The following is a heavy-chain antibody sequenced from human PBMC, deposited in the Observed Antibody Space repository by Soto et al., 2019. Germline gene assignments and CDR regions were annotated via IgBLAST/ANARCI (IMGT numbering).Heavy chain of an antibody. CDR1: GGSISSGGYY. CDR2: LYYSGST. J-gene: IGHJ6*03. V-gene: IGHV4-31*03. CDR3: ASGYCSSTSCPPGYYYYYYMDV. D-gene: IGHD2-2*03. Sequence: QVQLQESGPGLVKPSQTLSLTCTVSGGSISSGGYYWSWIRQHPGKGLEWIGYLYYSGSTYYNPSLKSRVTVSVGTSKDLFSLKLSSVTAADTAVYYCASGYCSSTSCPPGYYYYYYMDVWGKGTTVTVSS.